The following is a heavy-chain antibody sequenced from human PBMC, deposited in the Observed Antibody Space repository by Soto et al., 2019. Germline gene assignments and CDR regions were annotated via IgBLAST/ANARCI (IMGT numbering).Heavy chain of an antibody. CDR2: IKQDGSEK. J-gene: IGHJ5*02. V-gene: IGHV3-7*05. CDR1: GFTFSSYW. Sequence: GGSLRLSCAASGFTFSSYWMSWVRQAPGKGLEWVANIKQDGSEKYYVDSVKGRFTISRDNAKNSLYLQMNSLRAEDTAVYYCASPQPTVTTPLWFDPWSQGTLVTVSS. D-gene: IGHD4-17*01. CDR3: ASPQPTVTTPLWFDP.